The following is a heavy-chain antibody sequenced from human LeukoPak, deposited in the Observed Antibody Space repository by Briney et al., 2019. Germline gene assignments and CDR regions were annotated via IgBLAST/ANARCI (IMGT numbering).Heavy chain of an antibody. J-gene: IGHJ5*02. D-gene: IGHD3-16*02. Sequence: VASVKVSCTASGYTFTGYYMHWVRQAPGQGLEWMGWINPNSGGTNYAQKFQGRVTMTRDTSISTAYMELSRLRSDDTAVYYCARAKINWGSYRTPFDPWGQGTLVTVSS. CDR1: GYTFTGYY. V-gene: IGHV1-2*02. CDR2: INPNSGGT. CDR3: ARAKINWGSYRTPFDP.